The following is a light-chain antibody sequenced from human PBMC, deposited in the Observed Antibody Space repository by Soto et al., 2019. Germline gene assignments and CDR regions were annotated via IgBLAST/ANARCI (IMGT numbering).Light chain of an antibody. Sequence: IVVTQAPVTLSWSPGERATLSCRASQSVSGNSLAWYQQRPGQAPRLLIYGASSRATGTPDRFSGSGSGTDFTLTISRLEPEDFAVYYCEQYGTSPYTFDHGTKVDIK. V-gene: IGKV3-20*01. CDR2: GAS. CDR3: EQYGTSPYT. J-gene: IGKJ3*01. CDR1: QSVSGNS.